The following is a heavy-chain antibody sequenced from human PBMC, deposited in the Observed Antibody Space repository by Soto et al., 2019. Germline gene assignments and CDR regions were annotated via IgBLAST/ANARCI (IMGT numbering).Heavy chain of an antibody. D-gene: IGHD3-3*01. CDR3: ARVPEGRYLAFGY. J-gene: IGHJ4*02. CDR1: GFTFSSYA. Sequence: QVQLVESGGGVVQPGRSLRLSCAASGFTFSSYAMHWVRQAPGKGLEWVAVISYDGSNKYYADSVKGRFTISRDNSKNTLYLQMNSLRAEDTAVYYCARVPEGRYLAFGYWGQGTLVTVFS. CDR2: ISYDGSNK. V-gene: IGHV3-30-3*01.